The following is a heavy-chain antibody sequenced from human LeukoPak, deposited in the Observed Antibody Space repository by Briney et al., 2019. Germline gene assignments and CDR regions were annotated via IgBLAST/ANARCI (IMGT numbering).Heavy chain of an antibody. CDR3: AKEERYSYGYVYFDY. Sequence: PGRSLRLSCAASEFTFSTYAMHWVRQAPGKGLEWVANIKQDGSEKYYVDSVKGRFTISRDNAKNSLYLRMNSLRAEDTAVYYCAKEERYSYGYVYFDYWGQGTLVTVSS. CDR2: IKQDGSEK. D-gene: IGHD5-18*01. CDR1: EFTFSTYA. V-gene: IGHV3-7*01. J-gene: IGHJ4*02.